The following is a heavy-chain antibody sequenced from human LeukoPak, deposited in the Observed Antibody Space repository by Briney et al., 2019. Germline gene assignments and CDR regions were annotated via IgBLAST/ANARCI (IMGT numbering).Heavy chain of an antibody. J-gene: IGHJ4*02. CDR3: AREHRAAYSSSWYGY. Sequence: ASVKVSCKASGGTFSSYAISWVRQAPGQGLEWMGRIIPILGIANYAQKFQGRATITADKSTSTAYMELSSLRSEDTAVYYCAREHRAAYSSSWYGYWGQGTLVTVSS. CDR2: IIPILGIA. V-gene: IGHV1-69*04. CDR1: GGTFSSYA. D-gene: IGHD6-13*01.